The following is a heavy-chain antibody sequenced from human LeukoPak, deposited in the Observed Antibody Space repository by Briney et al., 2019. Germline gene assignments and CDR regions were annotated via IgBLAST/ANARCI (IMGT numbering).Heavy chain of an antibody. CDR2: VSDSGGGT. CDR3: AKDYSSSWYVDY. V-gene: IGHV3-23*01. CDR1: GFTFSSSA. J-gene: IGHJ4*02. D-gene: IGHD6-13*01. Sequence: SGGSLRLSCAASGFTFSSSAMSWVRQAPGKGLEWVSGVSDSGGGTYYADSVKGRFTISRDYSKNTLYLQMKSLRAEDTAIYYCAKDYSSSWYVDYWGQGTLVTVSS.